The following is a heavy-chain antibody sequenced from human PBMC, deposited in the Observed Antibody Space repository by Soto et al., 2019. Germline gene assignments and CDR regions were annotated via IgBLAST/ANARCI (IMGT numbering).Heavy chain of an antibody. V-gene: IGHV1-18*01. CDR3: AREWGGWGDY. CDR1: GYTFTSYG. CDR2: INAYNGNT. Sequence: QVQLVQSGAEVKKPGASVKVSCKASGYTFTSYGISWVRQAPGQGLGRMGWINAYNGNTKYAQKLQGRVTMTTDTATSTAYMELRSLRSDDTAVYYSAREWGGWGDYWGQGTLVTVSS. D-gene: IGHD3-16*01. J-gene: IGHJ4*02.